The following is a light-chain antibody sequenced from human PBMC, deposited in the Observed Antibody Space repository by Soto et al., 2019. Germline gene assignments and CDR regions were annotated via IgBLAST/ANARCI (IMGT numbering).Light chain of an antibody. CDR1: QDISNF. CDR2: DVS. J-gene: IGKJ4*01. Sequence: DIQMTQSPSSLSASVGDRVTITCQASQDISNFLNWYHQTAGKAPRLLIYDVSSLQPGVASRFSGSGSGIDFSLTINSLQPEDIGTFYCQQYDKQPVTFGGGTKVEIK. V-gene: IGKV1-33*01. CDR3: QQYDKQPVT.